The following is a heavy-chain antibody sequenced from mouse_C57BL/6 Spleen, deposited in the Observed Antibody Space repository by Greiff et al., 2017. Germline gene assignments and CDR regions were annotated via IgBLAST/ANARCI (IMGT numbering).Heavy chain of an antibody. CDR3: ARSRYYGSSYFDY. J-gene: IGHJ2*01. CDR2: ISYSGST. CDR1: GYSITSGYD. Sequence: DVQLQESGPGMVKPSQSLSLTCTVTGYSITSGYDWHWIRHFPGNKLEWMGYISYSGSTNYNPSLKSRISITHDTSKNHFFLKLNSVTTEDTATYYCARSRYYGSSYFDYWGQGTTLTVSS. V-gene: IGHV3-1*01. D-gene: IGHD1-1*01.